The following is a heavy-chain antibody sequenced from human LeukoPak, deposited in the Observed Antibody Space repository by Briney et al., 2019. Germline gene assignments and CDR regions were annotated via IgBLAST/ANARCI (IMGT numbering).Heavy chain of an antibody. J-gene: IGHJ4*02. CDR3: ARGFYGSGSYYKLDY. V-gene: IGHV1-2*04. D-gene: IGHD3-10*01. CDR1: GYTFTGYY. CDR2: INPNSGGT. Sequence: ASVKVSCKASGYTFTGYYMHWVRQAPGQGLEWMRWINPNSGGTNYAQKFQGWVTMTRDTSISTAYMELSRLRSDDTAVYYCARGFYGSGSYYKLDYWGQGTLVTVSS.